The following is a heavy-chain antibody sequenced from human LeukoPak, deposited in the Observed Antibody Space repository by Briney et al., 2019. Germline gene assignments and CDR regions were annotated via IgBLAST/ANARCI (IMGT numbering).Heavy chain of an antibody. D-gene: IGHD3-22*01. J-gene: IGHJ4*02. CDR2: INSDESST. CDR1: GFTFSGYN. CDR3: ARAPPPFNYYDSSGYSDY. Sequence: GGSLRLSCAASGFTFSGYNMNWVRQAPGKGLVWVSRINSDESSTSYADSVKGRFTISRDNAKNTLYLQMNSLRAEDTAVYYCARAPPPFNYYDSSGYSDYWGQGTLVTVSS. V-gene: IGHV3-74*01.